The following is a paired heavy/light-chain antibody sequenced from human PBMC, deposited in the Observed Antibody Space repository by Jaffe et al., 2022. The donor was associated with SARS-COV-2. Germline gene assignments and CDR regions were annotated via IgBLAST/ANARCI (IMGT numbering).Heavy chain of an antibody. V-gene: IGHV1-2*04. J-gene: IGHJ4*02. CDR2: INPKSGAT. Sequence: QVQLVQSGAEVKKPGASVKVSCKASGYTFTDYLIHWVRQVPGQQLEWMGLINPKSGATYYAQKFQGWVTMTRDTSNTTSYMELRSDDTAIYYCTSESRPPHSRSAYTFVFWGQGTLVTVSS. D-gene: IGHD3-3*01. CDR3: TSESRPPHSRSAYTFVF. CDR1: GYTFTDYL.
Light chain of an antibody. CDR3: QHYKTYPYT. CDR1: QSIDNW. Sequence: DIQMTQSPSTLSASVGDRVTVTCRASQSIDNWLAWYQQKPGKAPMLLIYKASNLESGVPSRFSGSGSGTEFTLTIRSLQPDDFATYYCQHYKTYPYTFGQGTKLEIK. J-gene: IGKJ2*01. V-gene: IGKV1-5*03. CDR2: KAS.